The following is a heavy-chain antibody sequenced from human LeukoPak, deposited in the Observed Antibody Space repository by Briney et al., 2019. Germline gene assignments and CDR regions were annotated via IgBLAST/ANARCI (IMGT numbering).Heavy chain of an antibody. CDR2: INHSGST. V-gene: IGHV4-34*01. Sequence: SETLSLTCAVYGGSFSGYYWSWIRQPPGKGLEWIGEINHSGSTNYNPSLKSRVTISVDTSKNQFSLKLSSVTAADTAVYYCARAAHDLPMVYARPFDYWGQGTLVTVSS. D-gene: IGHD2-8*01. J-gene: IGHJ4*02. CDR3: ARAAHDLPMVYARPFDY. CDR1: GGSFSGYY.